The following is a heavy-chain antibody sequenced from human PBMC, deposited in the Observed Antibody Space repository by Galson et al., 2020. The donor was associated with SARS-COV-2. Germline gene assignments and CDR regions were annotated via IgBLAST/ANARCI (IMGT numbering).Heavy chain of an antibody. CDR2: ISISGSTI. D-gene: IGHD3-3*01. Sequence: GESLKISCAASGFTFSDYYMSWIRQAPGKGLEWVSYISISGSTIYYADSVKGRFTISRDNAKNSLYLQMNSLRAEDTAVYYCARVQGGRIRFLESKKPMDVWGKGTTVTVSS. V-gene: IGHV3-11*01. CDR3: ARVQGGRIRFLESKKPMDV. CDR1: GFTFSDYY. J-gene: IGHJ6*03.